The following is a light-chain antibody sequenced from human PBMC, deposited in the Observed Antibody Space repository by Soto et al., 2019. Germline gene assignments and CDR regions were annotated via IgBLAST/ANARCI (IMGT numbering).Light chain of an antibody. CDR3: TSHRKNSPLPYV. CDR2: EVS. CDR1: SNDVGGYNF. V-gene: IGLV2-14*01. Sequence: QSALTQPASVSGSPGQSITISCTGTSNDVGGYNFVSWYQQHPGKAPKVMISEVSNRPSGVSIRFSGSKSGNTASLTISGLQAEDEADHYCTSHRKNSPLPYVFGTGTKVTVL. J-gene: IGLJ1*01.